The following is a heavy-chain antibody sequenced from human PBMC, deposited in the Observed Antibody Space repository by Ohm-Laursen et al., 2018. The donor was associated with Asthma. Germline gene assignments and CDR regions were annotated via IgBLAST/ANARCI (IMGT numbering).Heavy chain of an antibody. V-gene: IGHV4-34*01. Sequence: SETLFLTCAASGDKFSAYYFSWIRQLPGKGLEWIGEINHSGSTNYNPSLKSRVTISVDTSKNQSSLKLSSVTAADTAVYYCARAEYYYDSSGPHHPVDYWGQGTLVTVSS. J-gene: IGHJ4*02. CDR3: ARAEYYYDSSGPHHPVDY. CDR1: GDKFSAYY. D-gene: IGHD3-22*01. CDR2: INHSGST.